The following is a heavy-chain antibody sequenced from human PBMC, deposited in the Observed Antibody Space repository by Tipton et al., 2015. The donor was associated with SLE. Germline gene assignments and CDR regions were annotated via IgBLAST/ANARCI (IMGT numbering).Heavy chain of an antibody. V-gene: IGHV4-34*01. Sequence: TLSLTCAVYGGSFSDYYWSWIRQPPGRGLEWIGEINHSGSTNYNPSLKSRVTISVDTSKNQFSLKLSSVTAADTAVYYCASEAFDIWGQGTMVTASS. CDR1: GGSFSDYY. J-gene: IGHJ3*02. CDR3: ASEAFDI. CDR2: INHSGST.